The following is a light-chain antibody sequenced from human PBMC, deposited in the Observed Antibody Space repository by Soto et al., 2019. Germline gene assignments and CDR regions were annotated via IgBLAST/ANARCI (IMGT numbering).Light chain of an antibody. J-gene: IGLJ1*01. CDR1: SSDVGGYNY. CDR3: CSYAGSYTPWV. V-gene: IGLV2-11*01. Sequence: QSVLTQPRSVSGSPGQSVTISCTGTSSDVGGYNYVSWYQQHPGKAPKLMIYDVSKRPSGVPDRFSGSKSGNTASLTISGLQAEDEADYYCCSYAGSYTPWVFGTGTQLTVL. CDR2: DVS.